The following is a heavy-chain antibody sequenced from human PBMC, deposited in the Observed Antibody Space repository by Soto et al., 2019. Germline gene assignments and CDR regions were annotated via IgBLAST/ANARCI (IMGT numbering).Heavy chain of an antibody. CDR3: ARGGPRVYCSGGSCHTPTQNWFDT. CDR2: IIPIFGTA. V-gene: IGHV1-69*13. CDR1: GGTFSSYA. D-gene: IGHD2-15*01. J-gene: IGHJ5*02. Sequence: EASVKVSCKASGGTFSSYAISWVRQAPGQGLEWMGGIIPIFGTANYAQKFQGRVTITADESTSTAYMELSSLRSEDTAVYYCARGGPRVYCSGGSCHTPTQNWFDTWGQGTLVTVSS.